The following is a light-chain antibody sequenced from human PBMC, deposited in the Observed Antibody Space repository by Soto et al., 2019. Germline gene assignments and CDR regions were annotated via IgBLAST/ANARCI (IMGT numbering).Light chain of an antibody. CDR3: QQYDISPRT. J-gene: IGKJ1*01. CDR1: QSLKNFY. CDR2: GSS. Sequence: EIVLTQSPGTLSLSPGERATLSCRASQSLKNFYLAWYQQKPGQAPRLLIYGSSNRATGIPDRFSGSGSGTDFTLTISRLDPEDFAVYYCQQYDISPRTFGQGTKVDIK. V-gene: IGKV3-20*01.